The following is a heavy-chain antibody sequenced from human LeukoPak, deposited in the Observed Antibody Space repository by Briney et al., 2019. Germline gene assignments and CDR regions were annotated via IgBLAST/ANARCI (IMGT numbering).Heavy chain of an antibody. Sequence: PGGSLRLSCAASGFTFDDYGMSWVRQAPGKGLEWVSNINWNGDSTGYADSVKGRFTISRDNGKNSLYLQMNSLRAEDTALYYCARDDYGSGSWNDYWGQGTLVTVSS. CDR1: GFTFDDYG. CDR3: ARDDYGSGSWNDY. V-gene: IGHV3-20*04. D-gene: IGHD3-10*01. CDR2: INWNGDST. J-gene: IGHJ4*02.